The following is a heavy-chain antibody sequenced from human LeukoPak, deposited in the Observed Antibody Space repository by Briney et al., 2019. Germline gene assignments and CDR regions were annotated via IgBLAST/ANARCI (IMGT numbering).Heavy chain of an antibody. CDR3: VRELNPGIPNPTANEY. CDR1: GFTFSGYA. V-gene: IGHV3-23*01. J-gene: IGHJ4*02. D-gene: IGHD6-13*01. Sequence: GGSLRLSCAASGFTFSGYAMSWVRQAPGKGLEWVSAISGSVGSTYYADSVKGRFTISRDNSKNTLYLEMNSLRAADTPLYYCVRELNPGIPNPTANEYCGQGTLVTVSS. CDR2: ISGSVGST.